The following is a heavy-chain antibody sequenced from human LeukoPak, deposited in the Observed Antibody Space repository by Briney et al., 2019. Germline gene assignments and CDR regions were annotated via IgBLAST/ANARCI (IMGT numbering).Heavy chain of an antibody. CDR1: GGSISSGSYY. J-gene: IGHJ4*02. CDR2: INHSGST. Sequence: SETLSLTCTVSGGSISSGSYYWSWIRQPPGKGLEWIGEINHSGSTNYNPSLKSRVTISVDTSKNQFSLKLSSVTAADTAVYYCARGRRGWPVRNIPLFDYWGQGTLVTVSS. D-gene: IGHD4-17*01. CDR3: ARGRRGWPVRNIPLFDY. V-gene: IGHV4-39*07.